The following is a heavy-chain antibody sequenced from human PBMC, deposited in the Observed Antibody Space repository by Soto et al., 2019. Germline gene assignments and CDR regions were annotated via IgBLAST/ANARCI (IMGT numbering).Heavy chain of an antibody. V-gene: IGHV1-69*13. Sequence: ASVKVSCKASGGSFRTYAINWVRQAPGQGLEWMGGIIPMLAAPTYAQKFQGRLTITADESTTTVYMELSSLTSEDTAVYYCARVGPPSPSVIWFFDLWGRGTLVTVSS. CDR1: GGSFRTYA. CDR2: IIPMLAAP. D-gene: IGHD2-21*01. CDR3: ARVGPPSPSVIWFFDL. J-gene: IGHJ2*01.